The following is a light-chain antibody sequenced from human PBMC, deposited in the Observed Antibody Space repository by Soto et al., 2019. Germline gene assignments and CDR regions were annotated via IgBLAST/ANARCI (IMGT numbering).Light chain of an antibody. J-gene: IGLJ1*01. CDR2: RNS. V-gene: IGLV1-40*01. Sequence: QSVLTQPPSVSGAPGQRVTISCTGSSSHIGAGYDVHWYQQLPGTAPKLLIYRNSNRASGVPDRFSGSKPGTSASLAITGLQAEDEADYYCQSYASTLSGYVFGTGTKVTVL. CDR1: SSHIGAGYD. CDR3: QSYASTLSGYV.